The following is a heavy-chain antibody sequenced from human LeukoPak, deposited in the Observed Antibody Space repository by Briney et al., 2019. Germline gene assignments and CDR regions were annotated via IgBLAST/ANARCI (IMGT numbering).Heavy chain of an antibody. CDR3: AKRVVAYYYGSGSFGY. V-gene: IGHV3-23*01. CDR1: GFTFSSYA. J-gene: IGHJ4*02. CDR2: ISGSGGST. Sequence: GGSLRLSCAASGFTFSSYAMSWVRQAPGKGLEWVSAISGSGGSTYYADSVKGRFTISRDNSKNTLYLQMNSLRAEDTAVYYCAKRVVAYYYGSGSFGYWGQGTLVTVSS. D-gene: IGHD3-10*01.